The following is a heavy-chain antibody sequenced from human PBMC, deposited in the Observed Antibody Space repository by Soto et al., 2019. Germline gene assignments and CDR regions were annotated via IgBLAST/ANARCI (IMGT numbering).Heavy chain of an antibody. V-gene: IGHV5-51*01. J-gene: IGHJ6*02. CDR3: ARRLSYYYYGMDV. Sequence: GESLKISCNGSGYSFTIYWIGWVRQMPGKGLEWMGIIYPGDSDTRYSPSFQGQVTISADKSISTAYLQWSSLKASDTAMYYCARRLSYYYYGMDVWGQGTAVTVSS. CDR2: IYPGDSDT. CDR1: GYSFTIYW. D-gene: IGHD3-16*01.